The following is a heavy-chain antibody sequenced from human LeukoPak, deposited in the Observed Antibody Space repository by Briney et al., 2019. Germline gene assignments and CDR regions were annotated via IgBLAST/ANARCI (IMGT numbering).Heavy chain of an antibody. CDR3: ARDWGTTNY. CDR2: IRYDGSNK. D-gene: IGHD3-16*01. CDR1: GFTFSSYG. V-gene: IGHV3-30*02. J-gene: IGHJ4*02. Sequence: GGSLRLSCAASGFTFSSYGMHWVRQAPGKGLEWVAFIRYDGSNKYYADSVKGRFTISRDNAKNSLYLQMNSLRGEDTAFYYCARDWGTTNYWGQGTLVTASS.